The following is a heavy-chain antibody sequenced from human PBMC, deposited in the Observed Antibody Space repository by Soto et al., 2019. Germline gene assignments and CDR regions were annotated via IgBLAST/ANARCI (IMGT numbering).Heavy chain of an antibody. D-gene: IGHD3-3*01. Sequence: PSETLSLTCAVYGGSFSGYYWSWIRQPPGKGLEWIGEINHSGSTNYNPSLKSRVTISVDTSKNQFSLKLSSVTAADTAVYYCARATIFGVSGLDYWGQGTLVTVS. J-gene: IGHJ4*02. CDR1: GGSFSGYY. CDR3: ARATIFGVSGLDY. V-gene: IGHV4-34*01. CDR2: INHSGST.